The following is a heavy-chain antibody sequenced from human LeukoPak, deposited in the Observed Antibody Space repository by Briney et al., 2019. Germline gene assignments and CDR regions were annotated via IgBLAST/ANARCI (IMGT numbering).Heavy chain of an antibody. CDR2: ISAYNGNT. CDR3: ARQTGFGWFDP. Sequence: ASVKVSCKASGYTFTSYGISWVRQAPGQGLEWMGWISAYNGNTNYAQKLQGRVTMTADTSTSTAYVELRSLRSDDTAVYYCARQTGFGWFDPWGQGTLVTVSS. J-gene: IGHJ5*02. CDR1: GYTFTSYG. V-gene: IGHV1-18*01. D-gene: IGHD3-9*01.